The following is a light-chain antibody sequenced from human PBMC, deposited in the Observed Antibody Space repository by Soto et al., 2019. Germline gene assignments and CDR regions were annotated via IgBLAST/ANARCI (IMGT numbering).Light chain of an antibody. CDR2: AAS. Sequence: DIQMTQSPSSLSASVGDRVTITCRASQSISNYFHWYQQKPGKAPKLLIYAASSLQSGVPSRFSGSGSGTDFTLTISSLQPEDFATYSCHQSYNAPYTFGHGTKLEV. J-gene: IGKJ2*01. CDR3: HQSYNAPYT. V-gene: IGKV1-39*01. CDR1: QSISNY.